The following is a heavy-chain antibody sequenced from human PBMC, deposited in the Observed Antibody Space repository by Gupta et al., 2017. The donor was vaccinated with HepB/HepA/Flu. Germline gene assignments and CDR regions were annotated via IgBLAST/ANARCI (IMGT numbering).Heavy chain of an antibody. D-gene: IGHD2-2*01. J-gene: IGHJ5*02. Sequence: QVQLQQWGAGLLKPSETLSLTCAVYGGSFSGYYWSWIRQPPGKGLEWIGEINHSGSTNYNPSLKSRVTIAVDTSKNQFSLKLSSVTAADTAVYYCARFPRRDIVVVPAAISYWFDPWGQGTLVTVSS. CDR1: GGSFSGYY. CDR3: ARFPRRDIVVVPAAISYWFDP. V-gene: IGHV4-34*01. CDR2: INHSGST.